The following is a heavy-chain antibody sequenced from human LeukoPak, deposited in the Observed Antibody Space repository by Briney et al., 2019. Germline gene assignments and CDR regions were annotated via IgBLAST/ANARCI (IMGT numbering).Heavy chain of an antibody. D-gene: IGHD3-9*01. Sequence: ASVTVSCKAFGYTFTGYYIQWVRQAPGQGLEWMGWISAYNGNTNYAQKLQGRVTMTTDTSTSTAYMELRSLRSDDTAVYYCARSTSPYYDILTGYTPKTIDYWGQGTLVTVSS. CDR2: ISAYNGNT. CDR3: ARSTSPYYDILTGYTPKTIDY. CDR1: GYTFTGYY. J-gene: IGHJ4*02. V-gene: IGHV1-18*04.